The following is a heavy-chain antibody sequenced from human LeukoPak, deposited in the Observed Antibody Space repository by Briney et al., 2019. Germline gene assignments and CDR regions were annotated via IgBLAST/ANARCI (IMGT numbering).Heavy chain of an antibody. V-gene: IGHV4-61*01. CDR2: IYYSGST. CDR3: ARDYRDIVVVPAAEYNYYYYYYYMDV. J-gene: IGHJ6*03. D-gene: IGHD2-2*01. Sequence: SETLSLTCTVSGGSISSGSYYWSWIRQPPGKGLEWIGYIYYSGSTNYNPSLKSRVTISVDTSKNQFSLKLSSVTAADTAVYYCARDYRDIVVVPAAEYNYYYYYYYMDVWGKGTTVTVSS. CDR1: GGSISSGSYY.